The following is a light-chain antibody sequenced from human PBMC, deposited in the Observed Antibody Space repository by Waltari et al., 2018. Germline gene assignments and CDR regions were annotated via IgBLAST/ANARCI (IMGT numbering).Light chain of an antibody. V-gene: IGKV3-15*01. J-gene: IGKJ5*01. CDR2: DAS. CDR1: QSIATN. Sequence: EVVMTQSPATLSVSPGGIATLSCRASQSIATNLAWYQQRRGQAPKLLIFDASTRATSISGRFSGSGSGTEFTLTISSLQSEDSAVYYCQQYNRWPPITFGQGTRLEIK. CDR3: QQYNRWPPIT.